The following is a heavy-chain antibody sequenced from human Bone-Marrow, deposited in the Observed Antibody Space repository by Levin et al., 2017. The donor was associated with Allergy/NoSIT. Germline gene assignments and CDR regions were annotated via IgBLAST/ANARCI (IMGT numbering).Heavy chain of an antibody. J-gene: IGHJ2*01. V-gene: IGHV3-23*01. CDR3: ARVTGTTKRWLLLSSWYFDL. Sequence: PAGGSLRLSCAASGFTFNNYAMGWVRQAPGKGLEWVSTINAGRSAAYYAASVKGRSTISRDNSRNTLFLQMNSLRVDDTAIYYCARVTGTTKRWLLLSSWYFDLWGRGFLVTVSS. CDR2: INAGRSAA. CDR1: GFTFNNYA. D-gene: IGHD1-1*01.